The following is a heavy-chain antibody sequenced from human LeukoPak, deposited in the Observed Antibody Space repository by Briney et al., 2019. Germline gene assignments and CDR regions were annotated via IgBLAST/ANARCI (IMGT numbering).Heavy chain of an antibody. CDR1: EFTFSSCA. V-gene: IGHV3-23*01. CDR3: AKARGRNGYKDELDY. J-gene: IGHJ4*02. CDR2: ISGSGGST. D-gene: IGHD5-24*01. Sequence: GGSLRLSCAASEFTFSSCAMSWVRQAPGEGLEWVSVISGSGGSTYYADSVKGRFTISRDNSKNTLYLQMNSLRAEDTAVYYCAKARGRNGYKDELDYWGQGTLVTVSS.